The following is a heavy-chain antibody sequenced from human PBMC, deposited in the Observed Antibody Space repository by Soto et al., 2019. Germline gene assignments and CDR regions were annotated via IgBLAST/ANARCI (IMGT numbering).Heavy chain of an antibody. J-gene: IGHJ5*02. D-gene: IGHD3-16*02. V-gene: IGHV3-11*01. Sequence: GGSLRLSCVGSGVDFRGSYMNWIRQAPGKGLEWISYISDTGRTIHYADSVKGRFVISRDNSRDSLYLQMNDLRADDTAIYYCAGFKEGKIVGLRWLDPWGQGTRVTVSS. CDR2: ISDTGRTI. CDR3: AGFKEGKIVGLRWLDP. CDR1: GVDFRGSY.